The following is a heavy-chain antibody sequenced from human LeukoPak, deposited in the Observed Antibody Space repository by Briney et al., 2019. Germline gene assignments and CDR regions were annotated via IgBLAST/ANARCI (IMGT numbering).Heavy chain of an antibody. V-gene: IGHV4-39*07. CDR1: GGSISSSSYY. CDR3: ARDGRITIFGVVTSDAFDI. CDR2: IYYSGST. D-gene: IGHD3-3*01. Sequence: SETLSLTCTVSGGSISSSSYYWGWIRQPPGKGLEWIGSIYYSGSTYYNPSLKSRVTISVDTSKNQFSLKLSSVTAADTAVYYCARDGRITIFGVVTSDAFDIWGQGTMVTVSS. J-gene: IGHJ3*02.